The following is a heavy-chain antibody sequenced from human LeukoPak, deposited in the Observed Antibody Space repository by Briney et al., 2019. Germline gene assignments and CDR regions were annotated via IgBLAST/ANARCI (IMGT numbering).Heavy chain of an antibody. Sequence: GASVKVSCTASVYTFTSYYMDWVRQARGQGLEWMGIINPSGGSTSYAQKLQGRVTMTRDTSTTTVYIELSSLRSEDTAVYYCAREGDSSGYYERYFDLCGRGTLVTVSS. CDR1: VYTFTSYY. CDR3: AREGDSSGYYERYFDL. J-gene: IGHJ2*01. CDR2: INPSGGST. V-gene: IGHV1-46*01. D-gene: IGHD3-22*01.